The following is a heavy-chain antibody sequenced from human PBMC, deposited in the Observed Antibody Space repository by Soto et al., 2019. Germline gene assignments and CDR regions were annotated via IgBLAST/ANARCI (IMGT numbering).Heavy chain of an antibody. D-gene: IGHD2-15*01. V-gene: IGHV3-48*02. Sequence: GGSLRLSCAASGLTFSSYGMNWVRQAQGKGLEWVSYISSSGTRYYADSVKGRFTISRDNAKNSLYLQMNSLKDEDTAVYYCARPLLRNPEFDNLGQEALLTISS. CDR1: GLTFSSYG. CDR2: ISSSGTR. J-gene: IGHJ4*01. CDR3: ARPLLRNPEFDN.